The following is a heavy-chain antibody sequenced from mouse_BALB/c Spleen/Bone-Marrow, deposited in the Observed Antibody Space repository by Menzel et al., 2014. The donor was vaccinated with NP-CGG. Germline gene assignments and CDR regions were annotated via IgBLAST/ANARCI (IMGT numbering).Heavy chain of an antibody. D-gene: IGHD2-1*01. V-gene: IGHV7-3*02. CDR1: GFTFTDYY. CDR3: ARDVGNYVRFAY. J-gene: IGHJ3*01. CDR2: IRNKANGYTT. Sequence: EVHLVESGGGLVQPGGSLRLSCATSGFTFTDYYMSWVRQPPGKALERLGFIRNKANGYTTEYSASVKGRFTISRDNSQSILYLQMNTLRAEDSATYYCARDVGNYVRFAYWGQGTLVTVSA.